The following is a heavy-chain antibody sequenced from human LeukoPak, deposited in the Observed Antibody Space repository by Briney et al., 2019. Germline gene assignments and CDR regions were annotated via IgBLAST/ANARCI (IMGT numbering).Heavy chain of an antibody. J-gene: IGHJ3*02. V-gene: IGHV3-74*01. Sequence: GGSLRLSCAASGFTFSEYWMHWVRQAPGKGLVWVSRINSDGSSTSYADSVKGRFTISRDNAKNTLYLQMNSLRAEDTAVYYCAREEITLTDAFDIWGQGTLVTVSS. CDR1: GFTFSEYW. CDR2: INSDGSST. D-gene: IGHD3-16*01. CDR3: AREEITLTDAFDI.